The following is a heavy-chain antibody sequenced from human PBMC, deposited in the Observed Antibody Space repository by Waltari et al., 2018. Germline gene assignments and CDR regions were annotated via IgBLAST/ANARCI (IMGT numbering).Heavy chain of an antibody. Sequence: QVQLQESGPGLVKPSQTLSLTCPVSGGSISSGGYYWSWIRQHPGKGLEWIGYIYYSGSTYYNPSLKSRVTISVDTSKNQFSLKLSSVTAADTAVYYCARDRSYYYDSSGYRKDAFDIWGQGTMVTVSS. CDR1: GGSISSGGYY. V-gene: IGHV4-31*03. J-gene: IGHJ3*02. CDR3: ARDRSYYYDSSGYRKDAFDI. CDR2: IYYSGST. D-gene: IGHD3-22*01.